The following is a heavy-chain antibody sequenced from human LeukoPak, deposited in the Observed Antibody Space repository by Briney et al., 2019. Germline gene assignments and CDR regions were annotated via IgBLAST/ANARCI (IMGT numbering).Heavy chain of an antibody. D-gene: IGHD6-19*01. V-gene: IGHV3-23*01. CDR1: GFTFSSYA. CDR3: AKDYADSSGWYRAFDI. CDR2: ISGSGGST. J-gene: IGHJ3*02. Sequence: GGSLRLSCAASGFTFSSYAMSWVRQAPGKGLEWVSAISGSGGSTYYADSVKGRFTISRDSSKNTLYLQMNSLRAEDTAVYYCAKDYADSSGWYRAFDIWGQGTMVTVSS.